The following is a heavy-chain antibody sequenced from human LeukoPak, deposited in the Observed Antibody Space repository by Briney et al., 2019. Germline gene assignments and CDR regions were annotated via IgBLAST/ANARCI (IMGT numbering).Heavy chain of an antibody. CDR2: INPNSGGT. D-gene: IGHD1-26*01. CDR3: ARPLAVGGSKLYYYYYMDV. CDR1: GYTFTGYY. Sequence: GASAKVSCKASGYTFTGYYMHWVRRAPGQGLEWMGWINPNSGGTNYAQKFQGRVTMTRDTSISTAYTELSGLRSDDTAVYYCARPLAVGGSKLYYYYYMDVWGKGTTVTVSS. V-gene: IGHV1-2*02. J-gene: IGHJ6*03.